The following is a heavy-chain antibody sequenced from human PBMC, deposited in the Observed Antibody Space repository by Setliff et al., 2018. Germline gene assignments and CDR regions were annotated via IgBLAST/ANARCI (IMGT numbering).Heavy chain of an antibody. CDR1: GYTFTSFG. Sequence: ASVKVSCKASGYTFTSFGISWVREAPGQGLEWMGWISASNGKTNYAQKFQGRVTMTTDTSTSTAYMDLRSLRSDDTAVYYCLRLVRYCSRTSRQRTSGDEVWGQGTLVTVSS. CDR2: ISASNGKT. J-gene: IGHJ4*02. CDR3: LRLVRYCSRTSRQRTSGDEV. D-gene: IGHD2-8*01. V-gene: IGHV1-18*01.